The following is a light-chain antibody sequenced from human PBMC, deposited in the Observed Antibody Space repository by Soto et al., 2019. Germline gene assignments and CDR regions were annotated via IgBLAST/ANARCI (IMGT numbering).Light chain of an antibody. J-gene: IGKJ1*01. Sequence: EIVLTQSPATLSLSPGERATLSCRASQSVSSYLAWYQQKPGQAPRLLIFGASSRATGTPARFSGSGSGTDFTLSIASLEPEDFAVYYCQHRSNSWTFGQGTKVDIK. CDR1: QSVSSY. CDR2: GAS. CDR3: QHRSNSWT. V-gene: IGKV3-11*01.